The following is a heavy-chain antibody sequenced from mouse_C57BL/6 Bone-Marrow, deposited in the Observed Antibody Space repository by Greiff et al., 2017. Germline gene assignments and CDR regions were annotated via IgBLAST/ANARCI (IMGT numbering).Heavy chain of an antibody. V-gene: IGHV1-69*01. CDR1: GYTFTSYW. CDR3: ASDGAGLPSWYFDV. J-gene: IGHJ1*03. Sequence: QVQLQQPGAELVMPGASVKLSCKASGYTFTSYWMHWVKQRPGQGLEWIGEIDPSDSYTNYNQKFKGKSTLAVDKSSSTAYMQLSSLTSEDSAVYYCASDGAGLPSWYFDVWGTGTTVTVSS. D-gene: IGHD2-4*01. CDR2: IDPSDSYT.